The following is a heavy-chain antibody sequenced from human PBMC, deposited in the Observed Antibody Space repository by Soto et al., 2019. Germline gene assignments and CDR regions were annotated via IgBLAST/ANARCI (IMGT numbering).Heavy chain of an antibody. CDR1: GGTFSNYG. CDR2: IIPIFDTP. CDR3: ARQAVPRPYDAFDI. J-gene: IGHJ3*02. Sequence: QVQLVQSGAEVKNPGSSVKVSCKASGGTFSNYGFSWVRQAPGQGLEWMGGIIPIFDTPNYAQKFQGRVTITADKSQSTAYMELRSLRSEDTGLYYCARQAVPRPYDAFDIWGQGTLVTVSS. D-gene: IGHD3-10*01. V-gene: IGHV1-69*06.